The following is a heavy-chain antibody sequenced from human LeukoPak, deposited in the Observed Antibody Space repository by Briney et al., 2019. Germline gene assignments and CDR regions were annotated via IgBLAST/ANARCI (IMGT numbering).Heavy chain of an antibody. D-gene: IGHD3-22*01. CDR3: ARDECYYDSSGYVRPYYYGMDV. V-gene: IGHV1-18*01. Sequence: ASVKVSCKASGYTFTSYGISWVRQAPGQGLEWMGWISAYNGNTNYAQKLQGRVTMTTDTSTSTAYMELRSLRSDDTAVYYCARDECYYDSSGYVRPYYYGMDVWGQGTTVTVSS. CDR1: GYTFTSYG. J-gene: IGHJ6*02. CDR2: ISAYNGNT.